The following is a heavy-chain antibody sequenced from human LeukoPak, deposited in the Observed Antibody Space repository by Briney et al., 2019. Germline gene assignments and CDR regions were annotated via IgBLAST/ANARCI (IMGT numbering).Heavy chain of an antibody. CDR3: ARSSIAAAGTTDY. CDR2: IYYSGST. J-gene: IGHJ4*02. D-gene: IGHD6-13*01. CDR1: GGSISSYY. V-gene: IGHV4-59*08. Sequence: PSETLSLTCTVSGGSISSYYWSWIRQPPGKGLEWIGYIYYSGSTNYNPSLKSRVTISVDTSKNQFSLKLCSVTAADTAVYYCARSSIAAAGTTDYWGQGTLVTVSS.